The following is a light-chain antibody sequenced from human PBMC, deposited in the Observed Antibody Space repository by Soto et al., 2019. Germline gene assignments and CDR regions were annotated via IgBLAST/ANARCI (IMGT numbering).Light chain of an antibody. CDR1: QSISSW. Sequence: DIQMTQSPSTLSASVGDRVTITCRASQSISSWLAWYQQKPGKAPKLLIYDASSLESGVPSRFSGSGSGTEFTLTISSLQPDDFATYYCQQYNSYSFWAFGQGTEVEIK. CDR3: QQYNSYSFWA. J-gene: IGKJ1*01. V-gene: IGKV1-5*01. CDR2: DAS.